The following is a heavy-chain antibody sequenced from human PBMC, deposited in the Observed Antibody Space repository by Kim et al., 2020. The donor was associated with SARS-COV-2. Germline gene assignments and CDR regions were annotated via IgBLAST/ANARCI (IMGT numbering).Heavy chain of an antibody. D-gene: IGHD2-8*01. V-gene: IGHV4-4*02. Sequence: NYNPSLKSRVTISVDKSKNQCSRRLSSVTAADTAVYYCARASGVYDAFDIWGQGTMVTVSS. J-gene: IGHJ3*02. CDR3: ARASGVYDAFDI.